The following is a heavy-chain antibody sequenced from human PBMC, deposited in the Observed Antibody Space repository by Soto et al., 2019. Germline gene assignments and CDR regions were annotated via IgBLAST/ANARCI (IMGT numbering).Heavy chain of an antibody. D-gene: IGHD2-15*01. V-gene: IGHV3-49*02. CDR2: AYGGTT. CDR3: SIDHCSGGSCYLGRYYYGMDV. Sequence: AYGGTTEYAASVKGRFTISRDDSKSIAYLQMNSLKTEDTAVYYCSIDHCSGGSCYLGRYYYGMDVWGQGTTVTSP. J-gene: IGHJ6*02.